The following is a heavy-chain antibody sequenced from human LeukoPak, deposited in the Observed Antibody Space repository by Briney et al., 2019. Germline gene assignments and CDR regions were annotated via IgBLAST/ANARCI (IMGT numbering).Heavy chain of an antibody. CDR1: GYTFTSYD. CDR3: ARGSSDYYDSSGSY. J-gene: IGHJ4*02. CDR2: MNPNSGNT. V-gene: IGHV1-8*01. Sequence: ASVKVSCKASGYTFTSYDINWVRQATGQGLEWMGWMNPNSGNTGYAQKSQGRVTMTRNTSISTAYMELSSLRSEDTAVYYCARGSSDYYDSSGSYWGQGTLVTVSS. D-gene: IGHD3-22*01.